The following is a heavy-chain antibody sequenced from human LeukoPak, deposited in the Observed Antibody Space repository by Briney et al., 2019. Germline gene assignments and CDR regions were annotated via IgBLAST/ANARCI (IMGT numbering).Heavy chain of an antibody. D-gene: IGHD4-17*01. CDR2: ISAYNGNT. CDR3: ARDLLHDYGDYEFDY. Sequence: ASEKVSCKASGYTFTSYGISWVRQAPGQGLEWMGWISAYNGNTNYAQKLQGRVTMTTDTSTSTAYMELRSLRSDDTAVYYCARDLLHDYGDYEFDYWGQGTLVTVSS. J-gene: IGHJ4*02. CDR1: GYTFTSYG. V-gene: IGHV1-18*01.